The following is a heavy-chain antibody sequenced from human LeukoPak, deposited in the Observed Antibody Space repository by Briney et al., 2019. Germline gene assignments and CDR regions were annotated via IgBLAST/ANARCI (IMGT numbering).Heavy chain of an antibody. CDR3: ARVRGVRGVISLFVY. Sequence: TLSLTCAVSGGSISSGGYSWSWIRQPPGECLGWVGYIYHSGSTYYHPSLKSRVTMSVDRSKNSFSLKLMSATAAAPGVYFCARVRGVRGVISLFVYWGQGTLVTVSP. D-gene: IGHD3-10*01. V-gene: IGHV4-30-2*01. J-gene: IGHJ4*02. CDR2: IYHSGST. CDR1: GGSISSGGYS.